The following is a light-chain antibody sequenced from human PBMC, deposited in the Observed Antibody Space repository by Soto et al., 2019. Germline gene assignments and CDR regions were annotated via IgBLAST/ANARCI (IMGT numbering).Light chain of an antibody. J-gene: IGKJ1*01. CDR2: GAS. V-gene: IGKV3-20*01. Sequence: EIVLTQSPGTLSLSPGERATLSCRASQSVSSSYLAWYQQKPGQAPRLLICGASSRATGIPDRFSGSGSGTDFTLTISRLEPEDFAVYYCQQYGSSPRTFGQGTKVDNK. CDR3: QQYGSSPRT. CDR1: QSVSSSY.